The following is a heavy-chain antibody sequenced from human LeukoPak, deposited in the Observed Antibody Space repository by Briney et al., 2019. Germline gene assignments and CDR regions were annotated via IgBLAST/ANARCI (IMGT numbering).Heavy chain of an antibody. V-gene: IGHV1-69*13. CDR1: GGTFSSYA. CDR2: IIPIFGTA. J-gene: IGHJ4*02. CDR3: ARVSSYYGSGSYGY. D-gene: IGHD3-10*01. Sequence: SVKVSCKASGGTFSSYAISWVRQAPGQGLEWMGGIIPIFGTANYAQKFQGRVTITADESTSTAYMELSSLRSEDTAVYYRARVSSYYGSGSYGYWGQGTLVTVSS.